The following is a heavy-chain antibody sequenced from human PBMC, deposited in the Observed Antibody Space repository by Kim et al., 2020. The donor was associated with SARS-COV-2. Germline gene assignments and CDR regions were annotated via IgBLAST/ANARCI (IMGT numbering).Heavy chain of an antibody. J-gene: IGHJ4*02. D-gene: IGHD3-10*01. CDR2: ISGSGGST. CDR1: GFTFSNYA. Sequence: GGSLRLSCAASGFTFSNYAMNWVRQAPGKGLEWVSGISGSGGSTYYADSVKGRFTISRDSSKNTLYLLMISLRAGNTAIYYCTKGRGSERYQVEFWGQGT. CDR3: TKGRGSERYQVEF. V-gene: IGHV3-23*01.